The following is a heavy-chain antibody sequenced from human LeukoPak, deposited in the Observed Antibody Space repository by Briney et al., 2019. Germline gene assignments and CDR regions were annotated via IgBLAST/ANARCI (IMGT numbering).Heavy chain of an antibody. V-gene: IGHV1-2*02. CDR2: INLNNGDI. CDR3: ARADRLHGGPYLIGP. CDR1: GYSFTDYY. D-gene: IGHD2-21*01. Sequence: GASAKVSCKASGYSFTDYYMHWVRQAPGQGLEWMGWINLNNGDIKSAQKFQGRVTMTRDTSITTVYMEVSWLTSDDTAIYYCARADRLHGGPYLIGPWGQGTLVTVSS. J-gene: IGHJ5*02.